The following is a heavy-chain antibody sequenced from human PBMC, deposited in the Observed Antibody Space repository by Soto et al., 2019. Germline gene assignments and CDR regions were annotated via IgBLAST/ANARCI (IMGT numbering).Heavy chain of an antibody. Sequence: GGSLRLSCAASGFTVSSNYMSWVRQAPGKGLEWVSVIYSGGSTYYADSVKGRFTISRDNSKNTLYLQMNSLRAEDTAVYYCAKDGNQKDSSGWYFDPPAVLWLGYCMDVWGQGTTVTVSS. CDR1: GFTVSSNY. CDR2: IYSGGST. CDR3: AKDGNQKDSSGWYFDPPAVLWLGYCMDV. V-gene: IGHV3-53*01. J-gene: IGHJ6*02. D-gene: IGHD6-19*01.